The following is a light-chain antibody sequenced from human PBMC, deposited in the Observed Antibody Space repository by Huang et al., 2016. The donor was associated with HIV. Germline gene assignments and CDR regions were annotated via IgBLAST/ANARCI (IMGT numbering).Light chain of an antibody. CDR2: WAS. CDR1: QSILYSSNNKNY. J-gene: IGKJ1*01. V-gene: IGKV4-1*01. Sequence: DIVMTQSPDSLAVSLGERATINCKSSQSILYSSNNKNYLAWYQQKPGQPPKLLIYWASTRESGVPDRFSGSGSGTDFTLTISSLQAEDMAVYCCQQYYNTPPTFGRGTKVEVK. CDR3: QQYYNTPPT.